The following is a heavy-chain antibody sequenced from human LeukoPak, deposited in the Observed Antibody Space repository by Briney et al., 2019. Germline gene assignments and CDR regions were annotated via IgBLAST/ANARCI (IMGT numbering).Heavy chain of an antibody. D-gene: IGHD3-9*01. J-gene: IGHJ4*02. CDR2: ISWDGGST. Sequence: GGSLRLSCAATRFTFVDYAMHWVRQAPGQGLAWVSLISWDGGSTYYADSVKGRFTIFKDNSKNSLYLQMNSLRAEDTALYYCAKGSAILTGYSPHNWGQGTLVTVSS. V-gene: IGHV3-43D*03. CDR1: RFTFVDYA. CDR3: AKGSAILTGYSPHN.